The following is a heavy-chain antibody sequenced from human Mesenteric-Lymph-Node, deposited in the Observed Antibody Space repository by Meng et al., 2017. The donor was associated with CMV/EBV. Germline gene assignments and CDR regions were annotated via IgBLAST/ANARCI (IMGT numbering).Heavy chain of an antibody. CDR3: ARDVCSISTCLQRYYYGMDV. J-gene: IGHJ6*02. CDR1: GFTFSSYS. V-gene: IGHV3-21*05. D-gene: IGHD3-3*02. CDR2: ISSSINDV. Sequence: GGSLRLSCTTSGFTFSSYSMNWVRQAPGKGLGWVSYISSSINDVYYADSVRGRFTISRDNAGSSLYLKMDRLRAGDTAVYYCARDVCSISTCLQRYYYGMDVWGHGTTVTVSS.